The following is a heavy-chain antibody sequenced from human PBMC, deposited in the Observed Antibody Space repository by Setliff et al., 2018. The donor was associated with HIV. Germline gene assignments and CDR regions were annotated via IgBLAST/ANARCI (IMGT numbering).Heavy chain of an antibody. V-gene: IGHV1-3*03. Sequence: ASVKVSCKASGYNFSTYALHWVRQAPGQRLEWLGWMNAASGKTKYSEEFQSRISFNRDTSAKTAYLELTKLTSEDMAIYYCVRVRVGGSLYFDFWGQGTPVTVSS. CDR3: VRVRVGGSLYFDF. D-gene: IGHD1-26*01. CDR2: MNAASGKT. J-gene: IGHJ4*02. CDR1: GYNFSTYA.